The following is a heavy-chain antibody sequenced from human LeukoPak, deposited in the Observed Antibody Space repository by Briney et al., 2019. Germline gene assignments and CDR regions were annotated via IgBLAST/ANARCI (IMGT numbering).Heavy chain of an antibody. J-gene: IGHJ4*02. CDR1: GFIFDDYG. D-gene: IGHD6-25*01. CDR3: ARDIQAAAGY. V-gene: IGHV3-20*01. Sequence: GGSLRLSCAASGFIFDDYGMSWVRQAPGKGLEWVSGINWNGGSTGYADSVKGRFTISRDNANNSLYLQMNSLRAEDTALYHCARDIQAAAGYWGQGTLVTVSS. CDR2: INWNGGST.